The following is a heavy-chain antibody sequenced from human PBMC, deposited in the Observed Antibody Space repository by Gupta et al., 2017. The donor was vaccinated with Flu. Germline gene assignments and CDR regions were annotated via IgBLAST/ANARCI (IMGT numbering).Heavy chain of an antibody. J-gene: IGHJ6*02. D-gene: IGHD4-17*01. CDR3: ARGETVTTPGDYYYYGMDV. CDR1: GGTFSSYA. V-gene: IGHV1-69*01. CDR2: IIPIFGTA. Sequence: QVQLVQSGAEVKKPGSSVKVSCKASGGTFSSYAISWVRQAPGQGLEWMGGIIPIFGTANYAQKFQGRVTITADESTSTAYMELSSLRSEDTAVYYCARGETVTTPGDYYYYGMDVWGQGTTVTVSS.